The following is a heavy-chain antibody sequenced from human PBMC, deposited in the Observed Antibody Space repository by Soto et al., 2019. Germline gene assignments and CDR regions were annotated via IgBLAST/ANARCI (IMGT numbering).Heavy chain of an antibody. J-gene: IGHJ4*02. Sequence: SETLSLTCTVSGGSISSYYWSWIRQPPGKGLEWIGYIYYSGSTNYNPSLKSRVTISVDTSKNQFSLKLSSVTAADTAVYYCARRKVRYYDSSGYYFDYWGQGTLVTVSS. CDR1: GGSISSYY. CDR2: IYYSGST. D-gene: IGHD3-22*01. V-gene: IGHV4-59*01. CDR3: ARRKVRYYDSSGYYFDY.